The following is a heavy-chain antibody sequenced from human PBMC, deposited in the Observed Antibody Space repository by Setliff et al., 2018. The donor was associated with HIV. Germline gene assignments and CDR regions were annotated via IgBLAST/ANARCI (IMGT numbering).Heavy chain of an antibody. J-gene: IGHJ6*02. Sequence: PGESLKISCAASGLTFSTSWMQWVRQSPGEGLLGVARLNPEANYIHYADSVKGRFTISRDNAKNTLYLQMNSLRTEDTAVYYCVRDTFDGRSYYGWDVWGQGTTVTVSS. D-gene: IGHD3-9*01. V-gene: IGHV3-74*01. CDR3: VRDTFDGRSYYGWDV. CDR1: GLTFSTSW. CDR2: LNPEANYI.